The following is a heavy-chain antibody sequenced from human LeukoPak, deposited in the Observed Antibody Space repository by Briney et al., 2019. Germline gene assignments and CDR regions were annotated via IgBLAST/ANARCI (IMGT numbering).Heavy chain of an antibody. Sequence: SETLSLTCAVYGGSFSGYYWSWIRQPPGKGLEWIGYIYYSGSTNYNPSLKSRVTISVDTSKNQFSLKLSSVTAADTAVYYCARGSSSWLVDPWGQGTLVTVSS. D-gene: IGHD6-13*01. J-gene: IGHJ5*02. V-gene: IGHV4-59*01. CDR1: GGSFSGYY. CDR3: ARGSSSWLVDP. CDR2: IYYSGST.